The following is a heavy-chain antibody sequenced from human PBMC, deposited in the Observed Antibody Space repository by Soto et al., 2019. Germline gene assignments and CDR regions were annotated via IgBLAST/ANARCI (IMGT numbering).Heavy chain of an antibody. CDR1: VDSVPSHSAT. CDR3: VRDRRAVADYSDY. J-gene: IGHJ4*02. V-gene: IGHV6-1*01. D-gene: IGHD6-19*01. CDR2: TYLRSKWYS. Sequence: PSQTLSLTSAISVDSVPSHSATWNWIRQSPSRGLEWLGRTYLRSKWYSDYPLFVESRIKINAETSRNQLSLQLRSVTPEDTAIYYCVRDRRAVADYSDYWGQGTPVIVSS.